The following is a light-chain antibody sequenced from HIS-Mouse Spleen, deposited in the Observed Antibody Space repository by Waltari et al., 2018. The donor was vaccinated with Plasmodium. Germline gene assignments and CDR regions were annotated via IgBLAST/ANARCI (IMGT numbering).Light chain of an antibody. Sequence: EIVMTQSPATLSVSPGERATLSCRASQSVSSNLAWYQQKPGQAPRLLIYGASTRPTGIPARFRGSGSGTEFTLTISSMQSEDFAVYYCQQYNNWPPYTFGQGTKLEIK. V-gene: IGKV3-15*01. J-gene: IGKJ2*01. CDR1: QSVSSN. CDR3: QQYNNWPPYT. CDR2: GAS.